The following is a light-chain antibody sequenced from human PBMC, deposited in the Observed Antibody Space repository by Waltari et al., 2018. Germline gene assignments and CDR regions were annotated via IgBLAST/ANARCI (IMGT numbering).Light chain of an antibody. Sequence: DIQMTQSPSTLSAFVGDTVTITCRASESINSWLAWYQEKPGKAPKLLIQKASNLESGVPSRVSGRGSGTEVTLTISSRQADDCASYYCQQYRISPWTFGQGTKVEI. CDR2: KAS. J-gene: IGKJ1*01. CDR1: ESINSW. CDR3: QQYRISPWT. V-gene: IGKV1-5*03.